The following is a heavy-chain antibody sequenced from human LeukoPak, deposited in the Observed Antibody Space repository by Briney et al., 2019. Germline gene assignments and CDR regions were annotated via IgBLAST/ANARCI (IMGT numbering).Heavy chain of an antibody. CDR1: GFTFSDYY. CDR2: ISSSGSTI. Sequence: GGSLRLSCAASGFTFSDYYMSWLRQAPGKGLEWVSYISSSGSTICYADSVKGRFTISRDNAKNSLYLQMNSLRAEDTAVYYCANIYGDYEWNYWGQGTLVTVSS. V-gene: IGHV3-11*04. J-gene: IGHJ4*02. D-gene: IGHD4-17*01. CDR3: ANIYGDYEWNY.